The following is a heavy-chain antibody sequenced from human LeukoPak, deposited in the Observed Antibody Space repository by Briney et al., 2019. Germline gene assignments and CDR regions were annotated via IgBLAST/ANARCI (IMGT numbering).Heavy chain of an antibody. CDR2: ISSSSSYI. D-gene: IGHD1-26*01. J-gene: IGHJ6*02. CDR3: ARDRHIVGATLYYYGMDV. CDR1: GFTFSSYS. V-gene: IGHV3-21*01. Sequence: TGGSLRLSCAASGFTFSSYSMNWVRQAPGKRLEWVSSISSSSSYIYYADSVKGRFTISRDNAKNSLYLQMNSLRAEDTAVYYCARDRHIVGATLYYYGMDVWGQGTTVTVSS.